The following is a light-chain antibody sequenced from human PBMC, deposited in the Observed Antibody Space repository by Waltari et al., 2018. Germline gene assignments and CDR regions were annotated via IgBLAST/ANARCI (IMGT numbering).Light chain of an antibody. CDR3: CSFTSRSTWV. CDR2: DVS. CDR1: SSDVGGYTY. J-gene: IGLJ3*02. Sequence: QSALTQPASVSGSPGQSITTSCTGTSSDVGGYTYFSWYQQHPGTVPKLLIFDVSNRPSGVSNRFSGSKSGNTASLTISGLQAEDESDYYCCSFTSRSTWVFGGGTKLTVL. V-gene: IGLV2-14*01.